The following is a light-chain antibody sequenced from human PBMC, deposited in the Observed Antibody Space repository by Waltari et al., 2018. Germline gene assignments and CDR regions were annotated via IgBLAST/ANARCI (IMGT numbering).Light chain of an antibody. CDR1: QSILNVSNNEDC. CDR3: HQYANSPWT. CDR2: WAS. Sequence: DIVMTQSPDSLAVSLGGRATIHCRSSQSILNVSNNEDCLAWYQRKPGQPPKLLIFWASTRESGVPDRFSGGRSGSDFTLTISSLQAEDVAVYYCHQYANSPWTFGQGTKVEVK. V-gene: IGKV4-1*01. J-gene: IGKJ1*01.